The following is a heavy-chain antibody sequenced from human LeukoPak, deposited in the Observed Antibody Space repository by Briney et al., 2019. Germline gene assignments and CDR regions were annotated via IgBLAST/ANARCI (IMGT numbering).Heavy chain of an antibody. CDR1: GDSINSGDSY. CDR2: IYHSGST. V-gene: IGHV4-30-4*01. Sequence: SQTLSLTCAVSGDSINSGDSYWTWIRQPPGKGLEWIGYIYHSGSTYYNPSLGSRVTMSLDTSKDQFSLRLSSVTAADTAVYYCARFYNHYLALDYWGPGTLVTVSS. D-gene: IGHD4-11*01. J-gene: IGHJ4*02. CDR3: ARFYNHYLALDY.